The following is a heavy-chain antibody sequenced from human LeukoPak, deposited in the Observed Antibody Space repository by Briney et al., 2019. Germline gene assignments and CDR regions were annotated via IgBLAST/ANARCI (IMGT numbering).Heavy chain of an antibody. V-gene: IGHV4-59*01. J-gene: IGHJ4*02. Sequence: SETLSLTCTVSGGSISSYYWSCIRQPPGKGLEWIGYIYYSGSTKYNPSLKSRVTISVDTSKNQFSLKLSSVTAADTAVYYCARESGYDCDFDYWGQGTLVTVSS. CDR3: ARESGYDCDFDY. CDR1: GGSISSYY. D-gene: IGHD5-12*01. CDR2: IYYSGST.